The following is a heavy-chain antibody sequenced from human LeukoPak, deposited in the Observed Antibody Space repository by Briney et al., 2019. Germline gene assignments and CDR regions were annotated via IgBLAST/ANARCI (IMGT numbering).Heavy chain of an antibody. CDR2: IYYSGST. CDR3: AHRSVPYYDFWSGSYYYMDV. CDR1: GGSISSSSYY. D-gene: IGHD3-3*01. Sequence: SETLSLTCTVSGGSISSSSYYWGWIRQPPAKGLEWIGCIYYSGSTYYNPSLKSRVTISIDTSKNQFSLKLSSVTAADTAVYYCAHRSVPYYDFWSGSYYYMDVWGKGTTVTVSS. V-gene: IGHV4-39*07. J-gene: IGHJ6*03.